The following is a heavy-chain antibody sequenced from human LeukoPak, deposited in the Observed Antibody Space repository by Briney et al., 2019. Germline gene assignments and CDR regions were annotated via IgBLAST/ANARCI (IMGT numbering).Heavy chain of an antibody. CDR3: ARSYSLRLGELSPLDY. CDR2: IYYSGST. Sequence: SETLSLTCTVSGGSISSYYWSWIRQPPGEGLEWIGYIYYSGSTNYNPSLKSRVTISVDTSKNQFSLKLSSVTAADTAVYYCARSYSLRLGELSPLDYWGQGTLVTVSS. J-gene: IGHJ4*02. CDR1: GGSISSYY. D-gene: IGHD3-16*02. V-gene: IGHV4-59*01.